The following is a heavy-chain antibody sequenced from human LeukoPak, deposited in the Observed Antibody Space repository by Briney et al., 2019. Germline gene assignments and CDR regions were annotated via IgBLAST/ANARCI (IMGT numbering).Heavy chain of an antibody. D-gene: IGHD3-22*01. J-gene: IGHJ3*02. Sequence: SETLSLTCTVSGGSISSSSYYWDWIRQPPGKGLEWIGTIYYSGATYYNPSLKSRVTISVDTSRNQFSLKLSSVTATDTAVYYCARMIGDDAFDIWGQGTMVTVSS. CDR2: IYYSGAT. V-gene: IGHV4-39*01. CDR3: ARMIGDDAFDI. CDR1: GGSISSSSYY.